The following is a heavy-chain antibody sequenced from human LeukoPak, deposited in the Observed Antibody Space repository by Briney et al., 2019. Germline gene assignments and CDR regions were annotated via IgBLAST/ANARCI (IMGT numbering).Heavy chain of an antibody. J-gene: IGHJ4*02. V-gene: IGHV4-39*07. CDR1: GGSISSSSYY. D-gene: IGHD5-18*01. CDR2: IYYSGST. CDR3: ARATKWIQLLDY. Sequence: SETLSLTCTVSGGSISSSSYYWGWIRQPPGKGLEWIGSIYYSGSTNYNPSLKSRVTISVDTSKNQFSLKLSSVTAADTAVYYCARATKWIQLLDYWGQGTLVTVSS.